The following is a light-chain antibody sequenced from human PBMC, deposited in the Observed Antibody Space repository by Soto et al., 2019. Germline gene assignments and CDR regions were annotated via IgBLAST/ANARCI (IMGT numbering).Light chain of an antibody. CDR1: QSVSSY. CDR3: QKYDGAPFT. J-gene: IGKJ4*01. Sequence: EIVLTQSPATLSLSPGERATLSCRASQSVSSYLAWYQQKPGQAPRLLIYDASNRATGIPARFSGSGSGTDFTLTINSLEPEDVATYYCQKYDGAPFTFGGGTTVEI. V-gene: IGKV3-11*01. CDR2: DAS.